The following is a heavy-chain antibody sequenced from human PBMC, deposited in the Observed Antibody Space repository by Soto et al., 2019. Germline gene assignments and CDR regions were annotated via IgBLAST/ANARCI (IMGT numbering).Heavy chain of an antibody. CDR2: IYYSGYT. CDR3: ASGNDLEEFDAVGM. D-gene: IGHD1-1*01. J-gene: IGHJ3*02. V-gene: IGHV4-59*01. Sequence: QVQLQESGPGLVKPSETLSLTCTVSGDSIRNYYWSWIRQPPGKGLEWIGYIYYSGYTNYNPSLKSRVTISLDTSKSQFTLTLSSVTAADTAVYYCASGNDLEEFDAVGMWGQGTVVTVSS. CDR1: GDSIRNYY.